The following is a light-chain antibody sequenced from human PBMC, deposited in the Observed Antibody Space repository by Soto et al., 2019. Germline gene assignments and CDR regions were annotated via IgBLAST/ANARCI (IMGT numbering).Light chain of an antibody. CDR1: SSDVGAYNY. CDR3: TSYTSTNTVV. J-gene: IGLJ2*01. Sequence: QSVLTQPASVSGSPGQSITISCTGTSSDVGAYNYVSWYQQQPGKAPKLMIYEVSNRPSGVSNRFSGSKSGNTASLTISGLQAEDEADYYCTSYTSTNTVVFGGGTKLTVL. CDR2: EVS. V-gene: IGLV2-14*01.